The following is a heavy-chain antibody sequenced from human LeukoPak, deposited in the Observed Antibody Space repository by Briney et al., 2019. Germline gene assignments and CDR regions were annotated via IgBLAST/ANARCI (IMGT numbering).Heavy chain of an antibody. D-gene: IGHD3-10*01. J-gene: IGHJ1*01. V-gene: IGHV3-21*01. CDR3: ARVSDQGYYGSGSFDFQH. Sequence: SGGSLRLSCAASGFTFSSYSMNWVRQAPGKGLEWVSSISSSSSYIYYADSVKGRFTISRDNAKNSLYLQMNSLRAEDTAVYYCARVSDQGYYGSGSFDFQHWGQGTLVTVSS. CDR1: GFTFSSYS. CDR2: ISSSSSYI.